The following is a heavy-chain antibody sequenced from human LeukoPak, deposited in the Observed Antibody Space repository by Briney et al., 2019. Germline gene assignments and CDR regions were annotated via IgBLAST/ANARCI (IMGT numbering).Heavy chain of an antibody. V-gene: IGHV4-59*12. CDR2: IYYSGTT. Sequence: PSETLSLTCTASGGSISSYYWSWIRQPPGKGLEWIGYIYYSGTTNYNPSLKSRVTISVDTSKNQFSLKLSSVTAADTAVYYCARGINENDFWSGYPNWFDPWGQGTLVTVSS. CDR3: ARGINENDFWSGYPNWFDP. D-gene: IGHD3-3*01. J-gene: IGHJ5*02. CDR1: GGSISSYY.